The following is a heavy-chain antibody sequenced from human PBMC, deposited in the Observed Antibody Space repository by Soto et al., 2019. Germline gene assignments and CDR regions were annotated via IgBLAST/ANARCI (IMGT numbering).Heavy chain of an antibody. J-gene: IGHJ4*02. Sequence: QVQLVQSGAEVKKPGASVKVSCKASGYTFTSYGISWVRQAPGQGLEWMGWINVYNGNTNYAQKPQGRVTMATATSTRTASRDLRSLRSDDTAVYFCARDTSRGEYDYWGQGTLVTVSS. CDR1: GYTFTSYG. D-gene: IGHD3-10*01. CDR2: INVYNGNT. V-gene: IGHV1-18*01. CDR3: ARDTSRGEYDY.